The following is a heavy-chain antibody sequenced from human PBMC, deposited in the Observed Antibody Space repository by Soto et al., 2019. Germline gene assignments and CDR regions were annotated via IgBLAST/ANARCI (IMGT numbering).Heavy chain of an antibody. V-gene: IGHV5-51*01. J-gene: IGHJ3*02. CDR2: IYPGDSDT. CDR1: GYSFTSYW. CDR3: ASRGCSSTSCYLPGGAFDI. D-gene: IGHD2-2*01. Sequence: PGESLKISCKGSGYSFTSYWIGWVRQMPGKGLEWMGIIYPGDSDTRYSPSFQGQVTISADKSISTAYLQWSSLKASDTAMYFCASRGCSSTSCYLPGGAFDIWGQGTMVTVSS.